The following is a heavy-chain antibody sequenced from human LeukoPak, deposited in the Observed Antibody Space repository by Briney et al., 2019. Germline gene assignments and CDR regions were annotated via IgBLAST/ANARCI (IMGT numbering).Heavy chain of an antibody. J-gene: IGHJ4*02. CDR2: INHSGIT. CDR3: ASESSGAGY. CDR1: GGSFSDYY. Sequence: PSETLSLTCAVYGGSFSDYYWSWIRQPPGEGLEWIGEINHSGITTYNPSLKSRVSISGDMSKKQFSLKLSSVTAADTAVYYCASESSGAGYWGQGTLVTVSS. V-gene: IGHV4-34*01. D-gene: IGHD6-19*01.